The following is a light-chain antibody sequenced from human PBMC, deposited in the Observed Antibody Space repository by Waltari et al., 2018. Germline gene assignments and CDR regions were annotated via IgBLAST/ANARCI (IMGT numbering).Light chain of an antibody. J-gene: IGKJ1*01. CDR1: QRLLHRNGHNY. Sequence: DLVVTQSPLSLPVTPVYPASISCRSSQRLLHRNGHNYLDWYLQKTGQSRQLLIDLGSSGASGFPDRFSGSGTGIDFTLIISRVEAEDVVVYYCMQSPPPLWTPVQGTKVEI. V-gene: IGKV2-28*01. CDR3: MQSPPPLWT. CDR2: LGS.